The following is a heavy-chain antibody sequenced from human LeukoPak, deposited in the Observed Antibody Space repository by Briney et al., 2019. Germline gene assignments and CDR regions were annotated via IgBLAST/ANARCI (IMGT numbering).Heavy chain of an antibody. J-gene: IGHJ4*02. CDR3: ARISRGSGSYYGSVDYYFDY. Sequence: SETLSLTCTVSGGSISSGGYYWSWLSQHPGKGLEWIGYIYYSGSTYYNPSLKSRVTISVDTSKNQFSLKLSSVTAADTAVYYCARISRGSGSYYGSVDYYFDYWGQGTLVTVSS. D-gene: IGHD1-26*01. CDR2: IYYSGST. CDR1: GGSISSGGYY. V-gene: IGHV4-31*03.